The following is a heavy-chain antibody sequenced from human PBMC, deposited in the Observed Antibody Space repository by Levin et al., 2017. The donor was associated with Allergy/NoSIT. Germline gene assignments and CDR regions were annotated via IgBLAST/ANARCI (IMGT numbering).Heavy chain of an antibody. D-gene: IGHD2-2*01. CDR3: ARTAVPANYYMDV. J-gene: IGHJ6*03. V-gene: IGHV5-51*01. Sequence: GGSLRLSCKGSGYSFTTYWIGWVRQMPGKGLEWMGIIYPGDSDVRYSPSFQGQVTISADKSISTAYLQWSSLKASDTAMYYCARTAVPANYYMDVWGKGTTVTVSS. CDR2: IYPGDSDV. CDR1: GYSFTTYW.